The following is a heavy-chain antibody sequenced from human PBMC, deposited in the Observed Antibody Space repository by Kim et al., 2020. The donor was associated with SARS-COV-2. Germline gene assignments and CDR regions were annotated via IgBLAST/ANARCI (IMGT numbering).Heavy chain of an antibody. J-gene: IGHJ5*02. CDR3: ARAIGGSETRREGFDP. CDR1: GGSISSYY. Sequence: SETLSLTCTVSGGSISSYYWSWIRQPPGKGLEWIGYFYYSGSTNYNPSLKSRVSISLDTSKNQFSLKLSAVTAADTAVYYCARAIGGSETRREGFDPWGQGTLVTVSS. CDR2: FYYSGST. D-gene: IGHD3-10*01. V-gene: IGHV4-59*01.